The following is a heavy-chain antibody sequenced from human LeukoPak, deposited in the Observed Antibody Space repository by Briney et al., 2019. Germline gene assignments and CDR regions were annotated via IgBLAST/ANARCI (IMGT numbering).Heavy chain of an antibody. J-gene: IGHJ6*02. CDR1: GDSVSSNSAA. CDR2: TYYRSKWYN. V-gene: IGHV6-1*01. CDR3: VRGPHIVGATPYYYYYGMDV. Sequence: SQTLSLTCAISGDSVSSNSAAWNWIRQSPSRGLEWLGRTYYRSKWYNDYAVSVKSRITINPDTSKNQFSLQLNSVTPEDTAVYYCVRGPHIVGATPYYYYYGMDVWGQGTTVTVSS. D-gene: IGHD1-26*01.